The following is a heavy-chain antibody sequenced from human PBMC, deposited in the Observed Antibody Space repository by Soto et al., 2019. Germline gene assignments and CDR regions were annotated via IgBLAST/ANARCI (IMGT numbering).Heavy chain of an antibody. CDR2: IFYSGST. V-gene: IGHV4-59*01. Sequence: SETLSLTCTVSGGSISNYYWSWIRQPPGRGLEWIGHIFYSGSTNYNPSLKSRVTISVDTSKNQFSLKLSSVTAADTAVYYCARRPFFYDSNGPPGYYYYGMDVWGQGTTVTGSS. CDR1: GGSISNYY. D-gene: IGHD3-22*01. J-gene: IGHJ6*02. CDR3: ARRPFFYDSNGPPGYYYYGMDV.